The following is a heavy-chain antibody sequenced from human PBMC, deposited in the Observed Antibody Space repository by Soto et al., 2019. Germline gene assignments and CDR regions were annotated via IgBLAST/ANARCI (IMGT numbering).Heavy chain of an antibody. D-gene: IGHD3-22*01. J-gene: IGHJ5*02. CDR2: INHSGST. V-gene: IGHV4-34*01. CDR1: GGSFRGYY. Sequence: SGTLSLTCTVYGGSFRGYYWSWIRQPPGKGLEWIGEINHSGSTNYNPSLKSRVTISVDTSKNQFSLKLSSVTAADTAVYYCARVPRKYYYDSSGWFDPWGQGALVTVSS. CDR3: ARVPRKYYYDSSGWFDP.